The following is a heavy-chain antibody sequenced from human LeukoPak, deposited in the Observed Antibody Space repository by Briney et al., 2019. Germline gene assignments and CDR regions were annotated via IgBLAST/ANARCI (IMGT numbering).Heavy chain of an antibody. Sequence: SETLSLTCTVSGGSISSSTYYWGWIRQPPGKGLEWIGTIYYSGSTYYNPSLKSRVTMSVDTPKNHFSLMVTSVTAADAAVYYCARHLAFGFGSGDAFDIWGQGVMVTVSS. CDR1: GGSISSSTYY. CDR3: ARHLAFGFGSGDAFDI. J-gene: IGHJ3*02. CDR2: IYYSGST. V-gene: IGHV4-39*07. D-gene: IGHD6-19*01.